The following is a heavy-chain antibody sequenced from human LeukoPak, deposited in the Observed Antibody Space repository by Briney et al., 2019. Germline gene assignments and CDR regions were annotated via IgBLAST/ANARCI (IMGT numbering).Heavy chain of an antibody. CDR1: GFTFSSYE. V-gene: IGHV3-48*03. J-gene: IGHJ4*02. Sequence: WGSLRLSCAASGFTFSSYEMNWVRQAPGKGLEWVSYISSSGDSTSYADPMKGRFTISRDKSKNTFHPQINSLRAEDTAVYSCETRAGDYSPPYDYWGQGTLVTVSS. CDR2: ISSSGDST. CDR3: ETRAGDYSPPYDY. D-gene: IGHD3-22*01.